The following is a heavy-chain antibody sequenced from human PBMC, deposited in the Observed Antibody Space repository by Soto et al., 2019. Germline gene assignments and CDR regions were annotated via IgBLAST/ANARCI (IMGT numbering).Heavy chain of an antibody. CDR2: INPSGGST. V-gene: IGHV1-46*01. J-gene: IGHJ4*02. D-gene: IGHD6-19*01. CDR1: GYTFTSYG. CDR3: AREDGIAVAGTGTRFDY. Sequence: ASVKVSCKASGYTFTSYGISWVRQAPGQGLEWMGIINPSGGSTSYAQKFQGRVTITRDTSASTAYMELSSLRSEDTAVYYCAREDGIAVAGTGTRFDYWGQGTLVTVS.